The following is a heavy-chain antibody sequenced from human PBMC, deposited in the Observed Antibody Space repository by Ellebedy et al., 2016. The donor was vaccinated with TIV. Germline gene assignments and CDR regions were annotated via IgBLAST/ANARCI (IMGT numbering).Heavy chain of an antibody. Sequence: GESLNISCATSGFTFHDHGLPSVRQPPAPGLEWVALMAHVGREEFSLDSVKGRFPASRDDSKNTLFLQMSSLRAEDTAVYFCARRSTDFAFDSWGQGTLVTVSS. J-gene: IGHJ4*02. CDR2: MAHVGREE. D-gene: IGHD3/OR15-3a*01. V-gene: IGHV3-30*03. CDR1: GFTFHDHG. CDR3: ARRSTDFAFDS.